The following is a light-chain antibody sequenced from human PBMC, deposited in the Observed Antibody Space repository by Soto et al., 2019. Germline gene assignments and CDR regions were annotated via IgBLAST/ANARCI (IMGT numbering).Light chain of an antibody. Sequence: QSVLTQPPSVSAAPGQKVTISCSGSSSDIGNNYVSWYQQLPGTAPKLLIYDDNKRPSGIPDRFSGSKSGTSATLGITGLQTGDEADYYCGTWDSSLSVGKFGLGTKLNVL. J-gene: IGLJ2*01. CDR3: GTWDSSLSVGK. V-gene: IGLV1-51*01. CDR1: SSDIGNNY. CDR2: DDN.